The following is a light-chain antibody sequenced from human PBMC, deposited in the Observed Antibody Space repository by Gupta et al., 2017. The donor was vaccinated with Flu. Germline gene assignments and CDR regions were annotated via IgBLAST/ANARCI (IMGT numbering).Light chain of an antibody. CDR3: WLAYSDDRV. CDR2: DTT. V-gene: IGLV7-46*01. CDR1: RGNVTGGHS. J-gene: IGLJ3*02. Sequence: AVVTQEPSLPVSPGGTVHPTCGSSRGNVTGGHSVYWFHQKPGQSPRTLVYDTTNKHTWEPVRCSDSRNGGKAALTLAGAQHEDEDDYDGWLAYSDDRVFGGGTKLTVL.